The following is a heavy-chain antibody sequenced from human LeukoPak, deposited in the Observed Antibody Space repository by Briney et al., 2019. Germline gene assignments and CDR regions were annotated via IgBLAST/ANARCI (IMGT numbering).Heavy chain of an antibody. D-gene: IGHD3-10*01. CDR2: IIPIFGTA. CDR3: ARDRGLYYFDY. CDR1: GGTFSSYA. J-gene: IGHJ4*02. Sequence: SVKVSCTASGGTFSSYAISWVGQAPGQGLEWMGGIIPIFGTANYAQKFQGRVTITADKSTSTAYMELSSLRSEDTAVYYCARDRGLYYFDYWGQGTLVTVSS. V-gene: IGHV1-69*06.